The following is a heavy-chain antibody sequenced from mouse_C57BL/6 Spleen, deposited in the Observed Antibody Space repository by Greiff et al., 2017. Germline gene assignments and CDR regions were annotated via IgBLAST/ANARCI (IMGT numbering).Heavy chain of an antibody. CDR1: GFSLTSYG. Sequence: VQLQESGPGLVQPSQSLSISCTASGFSLTSYGVHWVRQSPGKGLEWLGVIWSGGSTDYNAAFISRRSISKDNSKSQVFFKMNSLQADDTALYYCARAKNYYAMDYWGQGTSVTVSS. V-gene: IGHV2-2*01. J-gene: IGHJ4*01. CDR2: IWSGGST. CDR3: ARAKNYYAMDY.